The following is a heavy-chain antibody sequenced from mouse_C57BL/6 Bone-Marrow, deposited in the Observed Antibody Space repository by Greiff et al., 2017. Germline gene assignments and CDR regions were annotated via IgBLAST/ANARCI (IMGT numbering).Heavy chain of an antibody. Sequence: QVQLQQSGAELARPGASVKLSCKASGYTFTSYGISWVKQRTGQGLEWIGEIYPRSGNTYYNEKFTGKATLTTDKSSSTAYMELRSLTYEDSAVYFCAREGTTVGYFDCWGQGTTLTVSS. D-gene: IGHD1-1*01. V-gene: IGHV1-81*01. J-gene: IGHJ2*01. CDR2: IYPRSGNT. CDR1: GYTFTSYG. CDR3: AREGTTVGYFDC.